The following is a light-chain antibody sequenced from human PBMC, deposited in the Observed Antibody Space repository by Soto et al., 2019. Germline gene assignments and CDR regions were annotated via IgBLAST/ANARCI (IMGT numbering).Light chain of an antibody. CDR2: AAS. Sequence: EIVLTQSPGTLSLSPGERATVSARASQRVNNTSVAWYQQNSGQAPRLLIFAASSRAPGIPGRFSGSGSGADFTLTITRLEPDDFAVYYCQQYGSSLYTFGQGTKLEIK. V-gene: IGKV3-20*01. CDR3: QQYGSSLYT. CDR1: QRVNNTS. J-gene: IGKJ2*01.